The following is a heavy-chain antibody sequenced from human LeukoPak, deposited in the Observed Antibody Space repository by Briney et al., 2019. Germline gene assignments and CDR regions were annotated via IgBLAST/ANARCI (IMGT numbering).Heavy chain of an antibody. V-gene: IGHV1-2*02. CDR3: ASCPFIGWFGAFDI. D-gene: IGHD3-10*01. J-gene: IGHJ3*02. CDR2: INPNSGGT. CDR1: GYTFTGYY. Sequence: ASVKVSCKASGYTFTGYYMHWVRQAPGQGLEWMGWINPNSGGTNYAQKFQGRVTMTRDTSISTAYMELSRLRSDDTAVYYCASCPFIGWFGAFDIWGQGTMVTVSS.